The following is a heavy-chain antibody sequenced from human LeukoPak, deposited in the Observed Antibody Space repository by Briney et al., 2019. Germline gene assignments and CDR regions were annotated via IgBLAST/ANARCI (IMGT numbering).Heavy chain of an antibody. J-gene: IGHJ4*02. CDR2: IYHSGST. CDR1: GGSISSGGYY. D-gene: IGHD6-13*01. Sequence: PSETLSLTCAVSGGSISSGGYYWSWIRQPPGKGLEWIGYIYHSGSTYYNPSLKSRVTISVDRSKNQFSLKLSSVTAADTAVYYCARDAPGYSSSWYIEEGDYWGQGTLVTVSS. CDR3: ARDAPGYSSSWYIEEGDY. V-gene: IGHV4-30-2*01.